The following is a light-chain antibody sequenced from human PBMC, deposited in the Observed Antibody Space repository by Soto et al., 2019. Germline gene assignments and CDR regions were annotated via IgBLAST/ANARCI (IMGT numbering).Light chain of an antibody. CDR1: ESIDNW. CDR3: QQYHTDWT. Sequence: DLQLTQSPSTLSASVGDTVTITCRASESIDNWLAWYQQKPGKAPKLLIFAASTLVRGVPSRFSGRGSGTEFALTISSLQADDYATFYCQQYHTDWTFGQGTKVDI. J-gene: IGKJ1*01. V-gene: IGKV1-5*01. CDR2: AAS.